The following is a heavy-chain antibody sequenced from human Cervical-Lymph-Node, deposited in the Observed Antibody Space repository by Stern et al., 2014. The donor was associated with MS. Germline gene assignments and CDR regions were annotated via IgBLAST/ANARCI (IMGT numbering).Heavy chain of an antibody. D-gene: IGHD6-13*01. CDR3: ARHQGGIAAY. J-gene: IGHJ4*02. V-gene: IGHV1-69*01. CDR1: GDTFSNLD. Sequence: VQLVESGAEVKKPGSSVKVSCKASGDTFSNLDISWVRQAPGHGPEWLGGITPLFGTANYAQMLQGRVTFTADESTSTIYMELNSLTSDDTAVYYCARHQGGIAAYWGQGTPVTVSS. CDR2: ITPLFGTA.